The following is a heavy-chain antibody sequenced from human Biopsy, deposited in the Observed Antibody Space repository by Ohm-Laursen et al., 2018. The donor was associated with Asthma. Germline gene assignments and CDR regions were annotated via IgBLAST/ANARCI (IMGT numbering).Heavy chain of an antibody. CDR1: GFTFRSYW. V-gene: IGHV3-7*01. D-gene: IGHD1-26*01. CDR2: IKEDGSEK. Sequence: SLRLSCAAFGFTFRSYWMSWVRQAPGKGLEWVANIKEDGSEKYYVDSVKGRFTISRDNSKNTLYLQMNSLRAEDTAVYYCARDAWELQKPYAYYFDYWGQGTLVTVSS. J-gene: IGHJ4*02. CDR3: ARDAWELQKPYAYYFDY.